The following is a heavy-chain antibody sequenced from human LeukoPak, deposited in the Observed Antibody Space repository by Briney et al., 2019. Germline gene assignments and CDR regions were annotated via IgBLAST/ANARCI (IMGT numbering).Heavy chain of an antibody. D-gene: IGHD1-1*01. CDR1: GYTFTSYG. V-gene: IGHV1-2*02. Sequence: ASVKVSCKASGYTFTSYGSSWVRQAPGQGLEWMGWINPKSGGSHLAQAFQGRVAMTWDTVSSTAYMEVSRLTSGDTAVYFCARAYNFGNYYYSYFDLWGKGTTVTVSS. CDR3: ARAYNFGNYYYSYFDL. CDR2: INPKSGGS. J-gene: IGHJ6*03.